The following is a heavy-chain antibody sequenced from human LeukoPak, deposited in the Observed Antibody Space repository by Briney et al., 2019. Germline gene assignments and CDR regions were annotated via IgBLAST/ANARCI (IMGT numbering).Heavy chain of an antibody. CDR3: ARYEVLGYCSGGSCDSNRAFDY. CDR2: IYYSGST. J-gene: IGHJ4*02. V-gene: IGHV4-59*11. D-gene: IGHD2-15*01. CDR1: GGSISSHY. Sequence: SETLSLTCTVSGGSISSHYWSWIRQPPGKGLEWIGYIYYSGSTNYNPSLKSRVTISVDTSKNQFSLKLSSVTAADTAVYYCARYEVLGYCSGGSCDSNRAFDYWGQGTLVTVSS.